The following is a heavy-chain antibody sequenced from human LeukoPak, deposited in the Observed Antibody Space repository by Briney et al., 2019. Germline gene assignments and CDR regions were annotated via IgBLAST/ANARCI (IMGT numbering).Heavy chain of an antibody. CDR2: ISSSSSTI. V-gene: IGHV3-48*01. J-gene: IGHJ5*02. D-gene: IGHD2-2*01. Sequence: AGGSLRLSCAASGFTFSSYSMNWVRQAPGKGLEWVSYISSSSSTIYYADSVEGRFTISSDNAENSLYLQMNSLRAEDTAVYYCARDGGCSSTSCYSRFNWFDPWGQGTLVTVSS. CDR3: ARDGGCSSTSCYSRFNWFDP. CDR1: GFTFSSYS.